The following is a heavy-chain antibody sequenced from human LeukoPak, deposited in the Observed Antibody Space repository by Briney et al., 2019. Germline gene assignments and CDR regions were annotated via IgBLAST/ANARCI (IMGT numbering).Heavy chain of an antibody. CDR2: IYYSGST. CDR1: GGSISSGDYY. V-gene: IGHV4-30-4*08. CDR3: ARTTVTTGRCLDY. J-gene: IGHJ4*02. Sequence: SETLSLTCTVSGGSISSGDYYWSWIRQPPGKGLEWIGYIYYSGSTYYNPSLKSRVTISVDTSKNQFSLKLSSVSAADTAVYYCARTTVTTGRCLDYWGQGTLVTVSS. D-gene: IGHD4-17*01.